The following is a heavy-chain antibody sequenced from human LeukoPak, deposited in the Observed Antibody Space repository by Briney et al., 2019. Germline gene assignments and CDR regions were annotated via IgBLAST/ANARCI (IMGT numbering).Heavy chain of an antibody. Sequence: GGSLRLSCATSGFTFSSYWMTWVRQAPGKGLEWVANIKQDGSEKYYVDSVKGRFTISRDNPKNSLYLQMNSLRAEDTAVYYCARPLGKGQDYWGQGTLVTVPS. D-gene: IGHD7-27*01. CDR1: GFTFSSYW. CDR3: ARPLGKGQDY. V-gene: IGHV3-7*03. J-gene: IGHJ4*02. CDR2: IKQDGSEK.